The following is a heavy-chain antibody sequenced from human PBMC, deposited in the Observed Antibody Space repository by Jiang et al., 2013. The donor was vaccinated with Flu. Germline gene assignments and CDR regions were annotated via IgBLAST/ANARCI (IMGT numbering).Heavy chain of an antibody. CDR1: GFTFSSYG. J-gene: IGHJ4*02. D-gene: IGHD1-1*01. CDR3: AKDTTGTIDY. V-gene: IGHV3-30*18. CDR2: ISYDGSNK. Sequence: VQLVESGGGVVQPGRSLRLSCAASGFTFSSYGMHWVRQAPGKGLEWVAVISYDGSNKYYADSVKGRFTISRDNSKNTLYLQMNSLRAEDTAVYYCAKDTTGTIDYWGQGTLVTVSS.